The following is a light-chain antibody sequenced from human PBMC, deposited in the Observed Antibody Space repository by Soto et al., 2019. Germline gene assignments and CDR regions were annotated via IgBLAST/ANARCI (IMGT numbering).Light chain of an antibody. CDR1: SSR. CDR2: DND. Sequence: QSVLTQPPSVSAAPGQTVTIFCSGSSSRVSWYQQLPGTAPKLLIYDNDKRPSGIPDRFSGSKSGTSATLGITGLQTGDEAAYFCGTWDTSLSGFVFGSGTKVTVL. V-gene: IGLV1-51*01. J-gene: IGLJ1*01. CDR3: GTWDTSLSGFV.